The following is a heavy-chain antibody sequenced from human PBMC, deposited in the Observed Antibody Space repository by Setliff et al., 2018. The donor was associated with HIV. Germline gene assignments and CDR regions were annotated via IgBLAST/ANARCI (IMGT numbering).Heavy chain of an antibody. CDR3: AREGDGIDF. D-gene: IGHD2-21*02. CDR1: GGSITSTTYY. Sequence: SETLSLTCTVSGGSITSTTYYWGWIRQPPGKGLEWIGTIHYTGNTYHNPSLKSRVTISVEASKNQISLKLTAATAADSAVYYCAREGDGIDFWGQGTLVTSPQ. J-gene: IGHJ4*02. V-gene: IGHV4-39*02. CDR2: IHYTGNT.